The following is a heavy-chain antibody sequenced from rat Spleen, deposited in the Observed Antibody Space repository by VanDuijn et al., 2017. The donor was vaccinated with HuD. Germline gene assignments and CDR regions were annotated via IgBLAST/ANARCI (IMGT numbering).Heavy chain of an antibody. CDR2: ITNTGGSI. V-gene: IGHV5-31*01. CDR1: GFTFNYYW. Sequence: EVQLVESGGGLVQPGRSLKLSCVASGFTFNYYWMTWIRRAPTKGLEWVASITNTGGSIYYPDSVKGRFTISRDPAQNTLYLQMNSLKSEDTATYYCARHGRGKTTYYYVMDAWGQGASVTVSS. D-gene: IGHD4-5*01. J-gene: IGHJ4*01. CDR3: ARHGRGKTTYYYVMDA.